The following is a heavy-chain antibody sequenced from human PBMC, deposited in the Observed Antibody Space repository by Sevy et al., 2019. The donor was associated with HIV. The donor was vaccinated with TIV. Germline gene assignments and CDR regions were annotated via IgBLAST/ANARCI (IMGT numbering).Heavy chain of an antibody. Sequence: GGCLRLSCAASGFTFSSYAMHWVRQAPGKGLVWVAVISYDGSNKYYADSVKGRFTISRDNSKNTLYLQMNSLRAEDTAVYYCAREAGSSWYRDGYYYYMDVWGKGTTVTVSS. CDR1: GFTFSSYA. D-gene: IGHD6-13*01. V-gene: IGHV3-30-3*01. J-gene: IGHJ6*03. CDR3: AREAGSSWYRDGYYYYMDV. CDR2: ISYDGSNK.